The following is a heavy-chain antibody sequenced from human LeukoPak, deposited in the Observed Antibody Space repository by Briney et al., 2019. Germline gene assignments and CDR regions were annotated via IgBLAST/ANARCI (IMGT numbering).Heavy chain of an antibody. CDR2: INAGNGST. CDR1: GYTFTSYA. J-gene: IGHJ6*04. CDR3: ASPRPNYYGSGSYSTYYYGMDV. D-gene: IGHD3-10*01. V-gene: IGHV1-3*01. Sequence: ASVKVSCKASGYTFTSYAMHWVRQAPGQRLEWMGWINAGNGSTKYSQKFQGRVTITRDTSASTAYMELSSLRSEDTAVYYCASPRPNYYGSGSYSTYYYGMDVWGKGTTVTVSS.